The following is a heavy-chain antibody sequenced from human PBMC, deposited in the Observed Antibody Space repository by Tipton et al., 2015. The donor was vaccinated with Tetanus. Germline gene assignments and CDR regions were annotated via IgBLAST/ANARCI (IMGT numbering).Heavy chain of an antibody. CDR3: ARELELRFSIYYYCGMDV. CDR2: FSSSSSNI. J-gene: IGHJ6*02. Sequence: GSLRLSCAASGFTFSSYSINWVRQAPGKGLEWVPSFSSSSSNIYYADSVKGRFTISRDNAKNSLFLQMSSLRAEDTAVYYCARELELRFSIYYYCGMDVWGQGTTVTVSS. D-gene: IGHD1-7*01. V-gene: IGHV3-21*01. CDR1: GFTFSSYS.